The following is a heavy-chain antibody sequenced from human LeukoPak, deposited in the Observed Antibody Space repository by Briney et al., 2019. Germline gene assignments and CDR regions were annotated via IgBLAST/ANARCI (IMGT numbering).Heavy chain of an antibody. J-gene: IGHJ4*02. Sequence: SVKVSCKASGGTFSSYAISWVRQAPGQGLEWMGGIIPIFGTANYAQKFQGRVTITADESTSTAYMELSSLRSEDTAVYYCALTENGSSSGYFDYWGQGTLVTVSS. CDR2: IIPIFGTA. CDR1: GGTFSSYA. CDR3: ALTENGSSSGYFDY. D-gene: IGHD6-6*01. V-gene: IGHV1-69*13.